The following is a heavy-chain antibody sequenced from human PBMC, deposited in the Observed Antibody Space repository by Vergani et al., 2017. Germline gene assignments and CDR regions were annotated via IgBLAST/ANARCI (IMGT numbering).Heavy chain of an antibody. CDR2: ISYDGSNK. J-gene: IGHJ6*03. D-gene: IGHD6-13*01. CDR1: GFTFSSYG. CDR3: AKDRSSWYYYYMDV. V-gene: IGHV3-30*18. Sequence: QVQLLESGGGVVQPGRSLRLSCAASGFTFSSYGMHWVRQAPGKGLEWVAVISYDGSNKYYADSVKGRFTISRDNSKNTLYLQMNSLRAEDTAVYYCAKDRSSWYYYYMDVWGKGTTVTVSS.